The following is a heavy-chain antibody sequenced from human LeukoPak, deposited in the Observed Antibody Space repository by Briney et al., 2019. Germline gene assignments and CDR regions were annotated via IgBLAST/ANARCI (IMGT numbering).Heavy chain of an antibody. CDR3: ARGPPPGSSVDY. D-gene: IGHD6-19*01. CDR1: GGSFSGYY. J-gene: IGHJ4*02. V-gene: IGHV4-34*01. CDR2: INHSGST. Sequence: PSETLSLTCAVYGGSFSGYYWSWIRQPPGKGLEWIGEINHSGSTNYNPSLKSRVTISVDTSKNQFSLKLSSVTAADTAVYYCARGPPPGSSVDYWGQGTLVTVSS.